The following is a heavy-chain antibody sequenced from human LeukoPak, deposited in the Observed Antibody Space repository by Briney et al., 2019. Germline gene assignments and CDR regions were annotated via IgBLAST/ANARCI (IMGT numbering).Heavy chain of an antibody. CDR3: VREGEHFDY. CDR2: MSSDGNAI. CDR1: GFAFTAYL. V-gene: IGHV3-30-3*01. D-gene: IGHD1/OR15-1a*01. J-gene: IGHJ4*02. Sequence: GGSLRLSCAASGFAFTAYLIHWVRQPPGKGLEWVAVMSSDGNAIFCADSVRGRFTISRDNSKNTLYLQVNSLRVEDTAVYYCVREGEHFDYWGQGTLVTVSS.